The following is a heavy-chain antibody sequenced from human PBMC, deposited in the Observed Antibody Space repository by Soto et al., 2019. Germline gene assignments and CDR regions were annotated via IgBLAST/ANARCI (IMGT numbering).Heavy chain of an antibody. CDR3: ARDWGGVVVTAAPPDY. CDR1: GFTFSSYG. J-gene: IGHJ4*02. V-gene: IGHV3-33*01. CDR2: IWCDGSNK. D-gene: IGHD2-21*02. Sequence: QVQLVESGGGVVQPGRSLRLSCAASGFTFSSYGMHWVRQAPGKGLEWVAVIWCDGSNKYYADSVKGRFTISRDNSKNPLYLQMHSLRAEDTAVYYCARDWGGVVVTAAPPDYWGQGTLVTVSS.